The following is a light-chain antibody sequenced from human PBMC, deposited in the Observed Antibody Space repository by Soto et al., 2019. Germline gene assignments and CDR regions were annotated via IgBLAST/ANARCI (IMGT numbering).Light chain of an antibody. J-gene: IGLJ3*02. CDR2: EVS. CDR1: SSDVGGYNY. V-gene: IGLV2-14*01. Sequence: QSALTQPASVSGSPGQSITISCTGTSSDVGGYNYVSWYQQHPGKAPKLMIYEVSNRPSGVSNRFSGSKSGNTASLTISGLQAEDEAYYYCSSYTSSSTPCVFGGGTQLTVL. CDR3: SSYTSSSTPCV.